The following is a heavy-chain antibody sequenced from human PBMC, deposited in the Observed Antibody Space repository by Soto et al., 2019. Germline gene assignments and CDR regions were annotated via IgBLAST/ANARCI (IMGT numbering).Heavy chain of an antibody. CDR1: GFTFINYA. D-gene: IGHD2-2*01. V-gene: IGHV3-23*01. J-gene: IGHJ2*01. CDR2: ISGGGDRT. Sequence: EVQLLESGGGLVQPGGSLRLSCVGSGFTFINYAMNWVRQTPGKGLEWVSTISGGGDRTFDADTVKGRFTISRDNSKNTGNLQMNSLSADDTAVYYCARKVLGSTSRPDWWYFDLWGRGTLVTVSS. CDR3: ARKVLGSTSRPDWWYFDL.